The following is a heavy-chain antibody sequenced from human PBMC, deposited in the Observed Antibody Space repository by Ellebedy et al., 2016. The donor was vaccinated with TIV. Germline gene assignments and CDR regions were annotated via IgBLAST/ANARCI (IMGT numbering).Heavy chain of an antibody. CDR3: AVQPYSSSSTLRDFDL. J-gene: IGHJ2*01. D-gene: IGHD6-6*01. Sequence: GGSLRLSCKGSGYSFTSYWIGWVRQMPGKGLEWMGRIDPSDSYTNYNPSFQGHVTISIDRPITAAYLQWSSLKASDSAMYYCAVQPYSSSSTLRDFDLWGRGTRVTVS. V-gene: IGHV5-10-1*01. CDR1: GYSFTSYW. CDR2: IDPSDSYT.